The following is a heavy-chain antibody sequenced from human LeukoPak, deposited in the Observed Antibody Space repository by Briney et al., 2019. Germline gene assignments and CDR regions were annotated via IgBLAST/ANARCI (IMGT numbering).Heavy chain of an antibody. Sequence: PGGSLRLSCAASGFTFSSYSMNWVRQAPGKGQEWVSYISSSGSTKYYADSVKGRFTISRDNAQNSLYLQMNSLRDEDTAVYYCAIEGYCSGGTCYTNWFDTWGQGTLVTVSS. J-gene: IGHJ5*02. CDR2: ISSSGSTK. CDR1: GFTFSSYS. V-gene: IGHV3-48*02. D-gene: IGHD2-15*01. CDR3: AIEGYCSGGTCYTNWFDT.